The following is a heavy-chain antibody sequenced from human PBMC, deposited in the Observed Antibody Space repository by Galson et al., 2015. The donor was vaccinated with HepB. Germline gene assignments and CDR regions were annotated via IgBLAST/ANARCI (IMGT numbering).Heavy chain of an antibody. CDR3: AREPKTLTGYSGYDSYFDY. V-gene: IGHV3-30*04. D-gene: IGHD5-12*01. CDR2: ISYDGSNK. J-gene: IGHJ4*02. Sequence: SLRLSCAASGFTFSSYAMHWVRQAPGKGLEWVAVISYDGSNKYYADSVKGRFTISRDNSKNTLYLQMNSLRAEDTAVYYCAREPKTLTGYSGYDSYFDYWGQGTLVTVSS. CDR1: GFTFSSYA.